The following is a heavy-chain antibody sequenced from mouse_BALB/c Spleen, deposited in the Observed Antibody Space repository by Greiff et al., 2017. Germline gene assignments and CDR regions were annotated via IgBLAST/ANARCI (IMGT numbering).Heavy chain of an antibody. CDR2: INSNGGST. J-gene: IGHJ3*01. D-gene: IGHD1-1*01. CDR3: AREDYGIPFAY. V-gene: IGHV5-6-3*01. CDR1: GFTFSSYG. Sequence: EVQLVESGGGLVQPGGSLKLSCAASGFTFSSYGMSWVRQTPDKRLELVATINSNGGSTYYPDSVKGRFTISRDNAKNTLYLQMSSLKSEDTAMYYCAREDYGIPFAYWGQGTLVTVSA.